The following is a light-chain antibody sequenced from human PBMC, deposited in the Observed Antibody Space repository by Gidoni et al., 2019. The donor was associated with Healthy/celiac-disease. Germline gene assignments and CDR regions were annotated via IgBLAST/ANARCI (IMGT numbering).Light chain of an antibody. J-gene: IGKJ4*01. V-gene: IGKV3-11*01. CDR1: QSVSSY. CDR3: QQRSNWPPT. Sequence: EIVLTQSPAPLSLSPGERATLSCRASQSVSSYLAWYQQKPGQAPRLLIYDASNRATGIPARFSSSGSGTDFTLTISSLEPEDFAVYYCQQRSNWPPTFXGXTKVXIK. CDR2: DAS.